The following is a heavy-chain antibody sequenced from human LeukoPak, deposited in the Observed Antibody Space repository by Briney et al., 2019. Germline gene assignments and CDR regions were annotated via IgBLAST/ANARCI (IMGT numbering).Heavy chain of an antibody. V-gene: IGHV4-59*12. CDR2: ISYSGSA. CDR3: ARGRIVVVPAASRGAFDI. CDR1: GGSISSNS. Sequence: SETLSLTCTVSGGSISSNSWTWIRQPPGKGLEWIGYISYSGSANYSPSLKSRATISVDTSKNEFSLKLSSVTAADTAVYYCARGRIVVVPAASRGAFDIWGQGTMVTVSS. D-gene: IGHD2-2*01. J-gene: IGHJ3*02.